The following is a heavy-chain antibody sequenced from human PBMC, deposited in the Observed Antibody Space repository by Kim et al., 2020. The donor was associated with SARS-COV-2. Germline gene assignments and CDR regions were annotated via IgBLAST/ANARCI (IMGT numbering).Heavy chain of an antibody. CDR3: ARVEYSSGWYPYGPFGY. J-gene: IGHJ4*02. D-gene: IGHD6-19*01. CDR2: INPNSGGT. V-gene: IGHV1-2*02. CDR1: GYTLIGYY. Sequence: ASVKVSCKASGYTLIGYYMHWVRQAPGKGLEWIGWINPNSGGTNYAQKFQGRVTMTRDTSISTAYMELSRLRSDDTAVYYCARVEYSSGWYPYGPFGYWGQGTLVIVSS.